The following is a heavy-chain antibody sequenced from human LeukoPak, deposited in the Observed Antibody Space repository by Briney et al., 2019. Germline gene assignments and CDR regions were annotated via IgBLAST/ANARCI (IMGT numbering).Heavy chain of an antibody. CDR1: GGPISTSSYY. Sequence: SETLSLTCTGSGGPISTSSYYWGWIRQPPGKGLEWIGIIHSSVSTYYNPSLGSRVIISVDTSKNQFSLKLSSVTAADTAVYYCARLGVDYGDYYSQTPTFFDYWGQGTLVTVSS. V-gene: IGHV4-39*01. J-gene: IGHJ4*02. CDR3: ARLGVDYGDYYSQTPTFFDY. CDR2: IHSSVST. D-gene: IGHD4-17*01.